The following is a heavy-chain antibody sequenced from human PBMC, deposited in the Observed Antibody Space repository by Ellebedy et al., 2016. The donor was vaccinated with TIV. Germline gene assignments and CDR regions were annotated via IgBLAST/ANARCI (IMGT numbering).Heavy chain of an antibody. Sequence: MPSETLSLTCSVSGGSISGSIYYRAWIRQPPGKGLEWIASITYTGSTYANRSLSSRATISVETSKNQFSLRLSSVTAADTAVYYCARHGGNCGGDCYLYWGQGTLVTVSS. J-gene: IGHJ4*02. CDR2: ITYTGST. CDR1: GGSISGSIYY. D-gene: IGHD2-21*02. CDR3: ARHGGNCGGDCYLY. V-gene: IGHV4-39*01.